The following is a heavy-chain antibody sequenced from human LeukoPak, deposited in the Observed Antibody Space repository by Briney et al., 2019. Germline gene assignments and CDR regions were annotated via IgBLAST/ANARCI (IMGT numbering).Heavy chain of an antibody. CDR3: AKPARTDYADY. D-gene: IGHD1-14*01. J-gene: IGHJ4*02. Sequence: PGGSLRLSCAASGFTLSNYAMNWVRQAPGKWLEWVSSINGSGDKTYYADSVKGRFTISRDNSKNTLYLQMNSLRAEDTAVYYCAKPARTDYADYWGQGTLVTVSS. V-gene: IGHV3-23*01. CDR2: INGSGDKT. CDR1: GFTLSNYA.